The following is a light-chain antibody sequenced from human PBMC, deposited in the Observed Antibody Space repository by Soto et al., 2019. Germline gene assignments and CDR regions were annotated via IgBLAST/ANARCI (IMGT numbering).Light chain of an antibody. J-gene: IGLJ2*01. CDR2: STN. Sequence: QSVLTQSPSASGTPGQRVTISCSGSSSNIGSNSVNWYQQVPGTAPKLLIYSTNQRPSGVPDRFSGSKSDTSASLAISGLQSEDEADYYCAAWDDSRNGEVVFGGGTKLTVL. V-gene: IGLV1-44*01. CDR3: AAWDDSRNGEVV. CDR1: SSNIGSNS.